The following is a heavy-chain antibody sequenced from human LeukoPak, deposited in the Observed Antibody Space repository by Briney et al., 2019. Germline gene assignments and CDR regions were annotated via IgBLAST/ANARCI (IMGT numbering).Heavy chain of an antibody. V-gene: IGHV3-53*01. J-gene: IGHJ4*02. CDR2: IYSGGST. CDR3: VSTSGCRGVFLDY. Sequence: RRSLRLSCAASGFTVSSNFMSWVRQAARKGLGWVSIIYSGGSTSYAASVKGRFTISRDNSKNTLYRQINSLKPEAPAAHSGVSTSGCRGVFLDYWGQGTLVTVSS. D-gene: IGHD3-16*01. CDR1: GFTVSSNF.